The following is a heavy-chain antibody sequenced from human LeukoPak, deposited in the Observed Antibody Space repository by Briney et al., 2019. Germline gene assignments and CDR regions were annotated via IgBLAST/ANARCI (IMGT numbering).Heavy chain of an antibody. D-gene: IGHD2-2*01. J-gene: IGHJ6*02. CDR2: IIPIFGTA. CDR3: ARGYSPASYGMDV. V-gene: IGHV1-69*13. Sequence: SVKVSCKASGGTFSNYAISWVRQAPGQGLEWMGGIIPIFGTANYAQKFQGRVTITADESTSAAYMELSSLRSEDTAVYYCARGYSPASYGMDVWGQGTTVTVSS. CDR1: GGTFSNYA.